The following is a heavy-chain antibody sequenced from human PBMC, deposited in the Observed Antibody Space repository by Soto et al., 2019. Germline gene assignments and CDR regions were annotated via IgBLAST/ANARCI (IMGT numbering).Heavy chain of an antibody. CDR3: ARIGGSYYDRAFDI. Sequence: SGPTLVNPTQPLTLTCTFSGFSLSTSGMCVSWIRQPPGKALEWLALIDWDDDKYYSTSLKTRLTISKDTSKNQVVLTMTNMDPVDTATYYCARIGGSYYDRAFDIWGQGTMVTVSS. D-gene: IGHD1-26*01. V-gene: IGHV2-70*01. CDR1: GFSLSTSGMC. J-gene: IGHJ3*02. CDR2: IDWDDDK.